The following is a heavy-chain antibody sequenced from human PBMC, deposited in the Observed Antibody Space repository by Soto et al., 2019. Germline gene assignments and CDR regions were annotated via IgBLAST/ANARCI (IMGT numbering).Heavy chain of an antibody. Sequence: GGSLRLSCAASGFTFSDYYMSWIRQAPGKGLEWVSYISSSSSYTNYADSVKGRFTISRDNAKNSLYLQMNSLRAEDTAVYYCARDYYDSSGVYWFDPWGQGTLVTVSS. D-gene: IGHD3-22*01. CDR3: ARDYYDSSGVYWFDP. CDR1: GFTFSDYY. V-gene: IGHV3-11*06. CDR2: ISSSSSYT. J-gene: IGHJ5*02.